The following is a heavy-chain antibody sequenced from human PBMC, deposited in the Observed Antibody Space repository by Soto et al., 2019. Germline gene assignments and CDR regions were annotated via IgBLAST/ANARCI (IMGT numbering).Heavy chain of an antibody. J-gene: IGHJ4*02. V-gene: IGHV1-3*01. CDR1: GYTFTKYV. D-gene: IGHD6-19*01. CDR2: IDGGNGNT. CDR3: ARDNSGWSDY. Sequence: QVQLVQSGAEVKKSGASVKVSCKASGYTFTKYVMHWVRQAPGQRLEWMGWIDGGNGNTVYLQKFQGRVTITRDTSASTAYMELSSLRSEDTAVYYCARDNSGWSDYWGQGTLVTVSS.